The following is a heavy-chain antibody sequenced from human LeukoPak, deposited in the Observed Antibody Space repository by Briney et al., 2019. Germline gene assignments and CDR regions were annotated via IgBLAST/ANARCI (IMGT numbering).Heavy chain of an antibody. V-gene: IGHV3-66*02. D-gene: IGHD6-13*01. CDR1: GFTVSSNY. J-gene: IGHJ4*02. CDR2: IYSGGST. CDR3: ARDHPSIAAAGPFDY. Sequence: GGSLRLSCAASGFTVSSNYMSWVRQAPGKGLEWVSVIYSGGSTYYADSVKGRFTISRDNSKNTLYLQMNSLRAEDTAVYYCARDHPSIAAAGPFDYWGQGTLVTVSS.